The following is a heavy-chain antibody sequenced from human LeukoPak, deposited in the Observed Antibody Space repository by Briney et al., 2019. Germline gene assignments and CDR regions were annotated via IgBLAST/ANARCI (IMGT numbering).Heavy chain of an antibody. V-gene: IGHV1-18*01. CDR3: ARPRGVMRPDDAFDI. D-gene: IGHD1-14*01. Sequence: ASVKVSCKASGYTFTSYGISWVRQAPGQGLEWMGWISAYNGNTNYAQKLQGRVTMTTDTSTSTAYMELRSLRSEDTAVYYCARPRGVMRPDDAFDIWGQGTMVTVSS. CDR1: GYTFTSYG. CDR2: ISAYNGNT. J-gene: IGHJ3*02.